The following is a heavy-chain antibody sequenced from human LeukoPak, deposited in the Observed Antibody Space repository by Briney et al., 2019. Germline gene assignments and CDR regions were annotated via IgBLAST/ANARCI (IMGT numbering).Heavy chain of an antibody. CDR3: ARNLESYYYYGMDV. Sequence: SETLSLTCAVYGGSFSGYYWSWIRQPPGRGLEWIGEIKHSGSTNYNPSLKSRVTISIDTSKNQFSLKLSSVTAADTAVYYCARNLESYYYYGMDVWGKGTTVTVSS. D-gene: IGHD3-3*01. CDR2: IKHSGST. V-gene: IGHV4-34*01. J-gene: IGHJ6*04. CDR1: GGSFSGYY.